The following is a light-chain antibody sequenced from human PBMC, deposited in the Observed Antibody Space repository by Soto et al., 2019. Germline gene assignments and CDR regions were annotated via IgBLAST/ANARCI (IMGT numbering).Light chain of an antibody. V-gene: IGLV2-8*01. Sequence: QSALTQPPSASGSPGQSVTISCTGTSSDVGGYNFVSWYQQHPGKAPKLMIYEVSERPSGVPDRFSGSKSGNTASLTVSGLRDEEEADYYCSSYAGSSIVVFGGGTKLTVL. CDR3: SSYAGSSIVV. CDR1: SSDVGGYNF. CDR2: EVS. J-gene: IGLJ2*01.